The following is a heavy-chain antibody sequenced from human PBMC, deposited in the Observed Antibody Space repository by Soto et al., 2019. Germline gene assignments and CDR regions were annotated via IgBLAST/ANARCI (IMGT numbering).Heavy chain of an antibody. V-gene: IGHV1-2*04. J-gene: IGHJ6*02. D-gene: IGHD6-13*01. Sequence: ASVKVSCKASGYTFTGYYMHWVRQAPGQGLEWMGWINPNSGGTNYAQKFQGWVTMTRDTSISTAYMELSRLRSDDTAVYYCAREGGENGAAAGNNPSYYYYGMDVWGQGTTVTVSS. CDR1: GYTFTGYY. CDR2: INPNSGGT. CDR3: AREGGENGAAAGNNPSYYYYGMDV.